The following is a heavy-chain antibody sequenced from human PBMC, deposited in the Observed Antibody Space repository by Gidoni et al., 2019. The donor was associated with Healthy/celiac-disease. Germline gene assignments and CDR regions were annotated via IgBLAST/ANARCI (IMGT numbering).Heavy chain of an antibody. V-gene: IGHV3-30*18. CDR3: AKSLKHPKFFDNKYQLLVYYYYGMDV. CDR2: ISYDGSNK. Sequence: QEQLVESGGGVVQPGRYLRLACAADGFTFSSYGMHRVRQAHGKGLEGVAVISYDGSNKYYADSVKGRFTISRDNSKNTLYLQMNSLRAEDTAVYYCAKSLKHPKFFDNKYQLLVYYYYGMDVWGQGTTVTVSS. CDR1: GFTFSSYG. D-gene: IGHD2-2*01. J-gene: IGHJ6*02.